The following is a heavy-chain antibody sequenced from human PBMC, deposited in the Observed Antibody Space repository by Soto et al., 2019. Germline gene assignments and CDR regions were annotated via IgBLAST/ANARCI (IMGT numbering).Heavy chain of an antibody. CDR2: VFHSGIT. V-gene: IGHV4-4*02. CDR1: GGSMKTTNW. Sequence: VQLRESGRGQVKTSGTLSLTCAVSGGSMKTTNWWSWVRQPPAKGLEWIGEVFHSGITRYNPSLKSRATVSVDTSKNQFFLNLASVTAADTAVYYCTKDEAGSPFRYWGQGALVTVSS. CDR3: TKDEAGSPFRY. J-gene: IGHJ4*02. D-gene: IGHD3-10*01.